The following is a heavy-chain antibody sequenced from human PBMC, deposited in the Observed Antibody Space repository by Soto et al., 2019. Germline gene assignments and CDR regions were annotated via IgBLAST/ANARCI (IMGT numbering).Heavy chain of an antibody. V-gene: IGHV3-11*01. Sequence: QVQLVESGGGLVKPGGSLRLSCVASGLTFRNYFMNWIPQAPGKGPEWHSYISSDESTVFYADSVRGPFTTSRDNAKNSVYLQMNSLRAEAAAMYYGATLAAPTDYWGQGRLVNVSS. D-gene: IGHD6-19*01. CDR1: GLTFRNYF. CDR2: ISSDESTV. J-gene: IGHJ4*02. CDR3: ATLAAPTDY.